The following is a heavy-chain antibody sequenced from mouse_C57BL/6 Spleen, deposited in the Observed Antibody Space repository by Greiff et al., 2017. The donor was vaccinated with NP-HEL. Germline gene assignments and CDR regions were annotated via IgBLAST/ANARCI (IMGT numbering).Heavy chain of an antibody. CDR2: ISSGSSTI. CDR1: GFTFSDYG. Sequence: EVQLQESGGGLVKPGGSLKLSCAASGFTFSDYGMHWVRQAPEKGLEWVAYISSGSSTIYYADTVKGRFTISRDNAKNTLFLQMTSLRSEDTAMYYCATFYYDYGGGAMDYWGQGTSVTVSS. V-gene: IGHV5-17*01. J-gene: IGHJ4*01. D-gene: IGHD2-4*01. CDR3: ATFYYDYGGGAMDY.